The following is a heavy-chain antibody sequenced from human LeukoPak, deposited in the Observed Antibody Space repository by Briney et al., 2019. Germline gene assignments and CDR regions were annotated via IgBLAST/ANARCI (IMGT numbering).Heavy chain of an antibody. CDR2: ISWNSGTI. CDR1: GFTFDDYA. D-gene: IGHD1-26*01. V-gene: IGHV3-9*03. J-gene: IGHJ5*02. CDR3: ARGNSGSYSQDWFDP. Sequence: GRSLRLSCAASGFTFDDYAMHWVRQVPGKGLEWISGISWNSGTIGYADSVKGRFTTSRDNAKNSLYLQMNSLRAEDMAFYYCARGNSGSYSQDWFDPWGQGTLVTVSS.